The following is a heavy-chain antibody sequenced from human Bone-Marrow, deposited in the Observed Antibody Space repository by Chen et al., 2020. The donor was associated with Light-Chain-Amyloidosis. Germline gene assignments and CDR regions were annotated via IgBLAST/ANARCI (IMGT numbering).Heavy chain of an antibody. Sequence: EVQLVESGGVVVQPGGSLRLSCAASGFTFDDYAMHWVRQAPGKGLEWVSLISWDGGSTYYADSVKGRFTISRDNSKNSLYLQMNSLRAEDTALYYCAKDISTGYGDYSSDKYYYYGMDVWGQGTTVTVSS. V-gene: IGHV3-43D*04. CDR2: ISWDGGST. CDR3: AKDISTGYGDYSSDKYYYYGMDV. J-gene: IGHJ6*02. D-gene: IGHD4-17*01. CDR1: GFTFDDYA.